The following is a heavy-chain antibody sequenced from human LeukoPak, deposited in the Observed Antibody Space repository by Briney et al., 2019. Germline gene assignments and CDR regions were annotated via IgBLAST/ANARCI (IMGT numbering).Heavy chain of an antibody. J-gene: IGHJ5*02. V-gene: IGHV3-74*01. CDR2: INSDGSST. Sequence: GGSLRLSCAASGFTFSSYWMHWVRQAPGKGLVWVSRINSDGSSTSYADSVKGRFTISRDNAKNTLYLQMNSLRAEDTAVYYCARGTYGLRIDNWFDPWGQGTLVTVSS. CDR3: ARGTYGLRIDNWFDP. D-gene: IGHD1-26*01. CDR1: GFTFSSYW.